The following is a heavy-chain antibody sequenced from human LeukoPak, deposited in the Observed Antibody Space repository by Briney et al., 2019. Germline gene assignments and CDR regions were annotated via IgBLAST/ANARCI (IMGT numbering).Heavy chain of an antibody. CDR1: GFTFSSYG. J-gene: IGHJ4*02. CDR2: ISYDGSNK. V-gene: IGHV3-30*18. CDR3: AKDPIVRGVIIITAFDY. D-gene: IGHD3-10*01. Sequence: GGSLRLSCAASGFTFSSYGMHWVRQAPGKGLEWVAVISYDGSNKYYADSVKGRFTISRDSSKNTLYLQMNSLRAEDTAVYYCAKDPIVRGVIIITAFDYWGQGTLVTVSS.